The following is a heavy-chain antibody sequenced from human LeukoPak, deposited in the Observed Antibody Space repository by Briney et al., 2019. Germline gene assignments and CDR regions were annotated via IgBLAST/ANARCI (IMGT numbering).Heavy chain of an antibody. V-gene: IGHV5-51*01. CDR1: GGSISSYY. D-gene: IGHD3-10*01. Sequence: ETLSLTCTVSGGSISSYYWSWIRQPAGKGLEWMGIIYPGDSDTRYSPSFQGQVTISADKSISTAYLQWSSLKASDTAMYYCARRVWFGSQYGFDPWGQGTLVTVSS. CDR3: ARRVWFGSQYGFDP. J-gene: IGHJ5*02. CDR2: IYPGDSDT.